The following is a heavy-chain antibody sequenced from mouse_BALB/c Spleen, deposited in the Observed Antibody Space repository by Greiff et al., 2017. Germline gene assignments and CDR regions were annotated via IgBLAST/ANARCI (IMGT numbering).Heavy chain of an antibody. CDR3: ARDRGAMDY. CDR2: ISSGSSTI. V-gene: IGHV5-17*02. CDR1: GFTFSSFG. J-gene: IGHJ4*01. Sequence: EVKLVESGGGLVQPGGSRKLSCAASGFTFSSFGMHWVRQAPEKGLEWVAYISSGSSTIYYADTVKGRFTISRDNPKNTLFLQMTSLRSEDTAMYYCARDRGAMDYWGQGTSVTVSS.